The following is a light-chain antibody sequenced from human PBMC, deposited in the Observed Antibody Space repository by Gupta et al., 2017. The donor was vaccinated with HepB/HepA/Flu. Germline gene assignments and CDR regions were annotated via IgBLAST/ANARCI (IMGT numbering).Light chain of an antibody. Sequence: QLVLTQSPSASASLGASVKLTCHLSSGHSNYAIAWHQQQPEKGPRDLMKLNSDGSHSKGDGIPDRFSGSSSGAERYLTISSLQAEDEADYYGQTWGTGIHVVFGGGTKLTVL. J-gene: IGLJ2*01. CDR1: SGHSNYA. CDR3: QTWGTGIHVV. V-gene: IGLV4-69*01. CDR2: LNSDGSH.